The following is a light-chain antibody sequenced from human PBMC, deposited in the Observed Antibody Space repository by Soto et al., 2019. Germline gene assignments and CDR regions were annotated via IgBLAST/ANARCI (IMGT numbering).Light chain of an antibody. V-gene: IGKV4-1*01. CDR1: QSVLYSSNNKNY. J-gene: IGKJ1*01. CDR2: WAS. CDR3: QQYDSTPQT. Sequence: DIVMTQSPDSLAVSLGERATINCKSSQSVLYSSNNKNYLAWYQQKPGQPPTLLIYWASTRESGVPDRFSGSGSGTDFTLTISSLQAEDVAVYYCQQYDSTPQTFGQGPKVEIK.